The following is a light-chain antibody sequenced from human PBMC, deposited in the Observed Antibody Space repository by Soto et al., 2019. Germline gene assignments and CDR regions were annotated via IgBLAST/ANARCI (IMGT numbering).Light chain of an antibody. CDR3: QQSYSNPPT. CDR2: AAS. Sequence: DIQMAQSPSSLSASVGDRFTITCRAGQSISSYLKWYQQKAGKAPKILXYAASSLQSGVPSRISGSGAGTDVTLTISSLPPEDVAPYYCQQSYSNPPTFGQGTKVDIK. V-gene: IGKV1-39*01. J-gene: IGKJ1*01. CDR1: QSISSY.